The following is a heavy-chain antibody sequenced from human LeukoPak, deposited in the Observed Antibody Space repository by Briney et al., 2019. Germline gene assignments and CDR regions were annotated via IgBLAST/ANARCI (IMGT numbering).Heavy chain of an antibody. J-gene: IGHJ3*02. D-gene: IGHD5-24*01. Sequence: GGSLRLSCAASGFALSSYSMNWVRQAPGKGLEWISYISSSSSTIHYADSVKGRFTVSRDNAKNALYLQMNSLRAEDTAVYYCARDLIGRDGSILDIWGQGTMVTVSS. CDR1: GFALSSYS. V-gene: IGHV3-48*04. CDR3: ARDLIGRDGSILDI. CDR2: ISSSSSTI.